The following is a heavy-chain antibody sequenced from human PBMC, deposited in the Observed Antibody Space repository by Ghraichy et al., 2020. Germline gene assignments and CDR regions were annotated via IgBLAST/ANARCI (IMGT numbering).Heavy chain of an antibody. J-gene: IGHJ3*02. Sequence: SETLSLTCTVSGGSISSYYWSWIRQPPGKGLEWIGYIYYSGSTNYNLSLKSRVTISVDTSKNQFSLKLSSVTAADTAVYYCARVSRNSSSPGAFDIWGQGTMVTVSS. CDR1: GGSISSYY. V-gene: IGHV4-59*01. CDR2: IYYSGST. CDR3: ARVSRNSSSPGAFDI. D-gene: IGHD6-13*01.